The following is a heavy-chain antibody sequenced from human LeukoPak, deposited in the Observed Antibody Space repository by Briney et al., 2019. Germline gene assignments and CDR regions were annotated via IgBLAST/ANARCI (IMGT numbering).Heavy chain of an antibody. CDR3: AKGLGDFGRTGGFDI. D-gene: IGHD2-21*02. J-gene: IGHJ3*02. CDR2: ISGSGGST. Sequence: SGGSLRLSCAASGFTFSSYAMSWVRQAPGKGLEWVSAISGSGGSTYYADSVKGRFTISRDNSKNTLYLEMNSLRAEDTAVYYCAKGLGDFGRTGGFDIWGQGTMVTASP. CDR1: GFTFSSYA. V-gene: IGHV3-23*01.